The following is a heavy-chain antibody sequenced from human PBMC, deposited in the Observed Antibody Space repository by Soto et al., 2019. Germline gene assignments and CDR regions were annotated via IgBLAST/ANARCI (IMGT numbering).Heavy chain of an antibody. V-gene: IGHV1-18*04. CDR3: ARFFYYDFWSGYYYYYYGMDV. Sequence: ASVKVSCKASGYTFTSYGISWVRQAPGQGLEWMGWISAYNGNTNYAQKLQGRVTMTTDTSTSTAYMELRSLRSDDTAVYYCARFFYYDFWSGYYYYYYGMDVWGQGTTVTVSS. D-gene: IGHD3-3*01. CDR1: GYTFTSYG. CDR2: ISAYNGNT. J-gene: IGHJ6*02.